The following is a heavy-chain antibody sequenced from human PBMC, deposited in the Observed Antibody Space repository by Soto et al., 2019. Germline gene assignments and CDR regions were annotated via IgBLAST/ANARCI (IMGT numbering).Heavy chain of an antibody. CDR2: INHSGST. D-gene: IGHD3-3*01. J-gene: IGHJ4*02. V-gene: IGHV4-34*01. Sequence: SETLSLTCAVYGGSFSGYYWSWIRQPPGKGLEWIGEINHSGSTNYNPSLKSRVTISVDTSKNQFSLKLSSVTAADTAVYYCARVVITIFGVVSDYWGQGTLVTVSS. CDR1: GGSFSGYY. CDR3: ARVVITIFGVVSDY.